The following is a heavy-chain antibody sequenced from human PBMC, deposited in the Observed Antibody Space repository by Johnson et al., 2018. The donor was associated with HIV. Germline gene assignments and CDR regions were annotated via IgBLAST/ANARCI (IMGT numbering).Heavy chain of an antibody. CDR3: AREPVAGPGRNAFDI. V-gene: IGHV3-30*04. J-gene: IGHJ3*02. D-gene: IGHD6-19*01. Sequence: QVQLAESGGGVVQPGRSLRLSCAASGFTFSSYAMHWVRQAPGKGLEWVAVISYDGSNKYYADYVTGRFNISRDNAKNSLYLQMNSLRAEDTALYFRAREPVAGPGRNAFDIWGQGTMVTVSS. CDR2: ISYDGSNK. CDR1: GFTFSSYA.